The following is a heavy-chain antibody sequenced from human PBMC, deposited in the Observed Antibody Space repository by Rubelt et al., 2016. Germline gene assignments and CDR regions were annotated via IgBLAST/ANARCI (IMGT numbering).Heavy chain of an antibody. CDR2: IYYSGST. CDR3: ARRRSNDFWSGSFDY. D-gene: IGHD3-3*01. Sequence: QVQLQESGPGLVKPSETLSLTCTVSGGSISSYYWSWIRQPPGKGLEWIGYIYYSGSTNYNPPLKGRVTISVDTSKNQFSLKLSSVTAADTAVYYCARRRSNDFWSGSFDYWGQGTLVTVSS. J-gene: IGHJ4*02. CDR1: GGSISSYY. V-gene: IGHV4-59*08.